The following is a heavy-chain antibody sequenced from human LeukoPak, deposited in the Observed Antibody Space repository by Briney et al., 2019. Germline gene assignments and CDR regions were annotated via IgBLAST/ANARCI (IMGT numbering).Heavy chain of an antibody. D-gene: IGHD3-22*01. CDR3: ARGRGYYDSSGYIAFDP. Sequence: SGTLSLTCAVYGGSFSGYYWSWIRQPPGKGLEWIGEINHSGSTNYNPSLKSRVTISVDTSKNQFSLKLSSVTAADTAVYYCARGRGYYDSSGYIAFDPWGQGTLVTVSS. J-gene: IGHJ5*02. CDR1: GGSFSGYY. CDR2: INHSGST. V-gene: IGHV4-34*01.